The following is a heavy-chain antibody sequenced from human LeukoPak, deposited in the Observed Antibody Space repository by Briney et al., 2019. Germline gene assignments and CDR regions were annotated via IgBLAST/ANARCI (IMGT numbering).Heavy chain of an antibody. J-gene: IGHJ4*02. CDR2: IIPILGIA. Sequence: PGASVKVSCKASGGTFSSYAISWVRQAPGQGLEWMGRIIPILGIANYAQKFQGRVTITADKSTSTAYMELSSLRSEDTAVYYCASYHGGNPDGPWDYWGQGTLVTVSS. CDR3: ASYHGGNPDGPWDY. D-gene: IGHD4-23*01. V-gene: IGHV1-69*04. CDR1: GGTFSSYA.